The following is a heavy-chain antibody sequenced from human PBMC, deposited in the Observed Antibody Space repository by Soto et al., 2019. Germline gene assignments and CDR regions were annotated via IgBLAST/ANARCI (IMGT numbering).Heavy chain of an antibody. Sequence: QVQLVQSGAEVKKPGASVNVSCKASGYTFTVYYMHWVRQAPGQGLEWMGWINPKSGGTMYPQKFQGRVTMTWDTSISTADMALTRLRSDDTAVYYCARDLAKGGGSAGFDYWGQGTLGTFSS. D-gene: IGHD1-26*01. CDR3: ARDLAKGGGSAGFDY. J-gene: IGHJ4*02. V-gene: IGHV1-2*02. CDR2: INPKSGGT. CDR1: GYTFTVYY.